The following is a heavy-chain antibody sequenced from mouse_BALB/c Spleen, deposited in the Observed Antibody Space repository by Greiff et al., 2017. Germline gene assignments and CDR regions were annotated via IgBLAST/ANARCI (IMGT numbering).Heavy chain of an antibody. D-gene: IGHD1-1*01. CDR2: IYPGDGDT. CDR3: ARYYGSSYGPFAY. Sequence: QVQLKQSGAELVRPGSSVKISCKASGYAFSSYWMNWVKQRPGQGLEWIGQIYPGDGDTNYNGKFKGKATLTADKSSSTAYMQLSSLTSEDSAVYFCARYYGSSYGPFAYWGQGTLVTVSA. CDR1: GYAFSSYW. V-gene: IGHV1-80*01. J-gene: IGHJ3*01.